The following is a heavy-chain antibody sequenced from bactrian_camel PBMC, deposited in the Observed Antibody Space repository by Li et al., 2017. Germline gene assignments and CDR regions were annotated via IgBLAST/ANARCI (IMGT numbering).Heavy chain of an antibody. V-gene: IGHV3S1*01. CDR1: GFTFSSAW. CDR2: INTGDGTT. D-gene: IGHD3*01. J-gene: IGHJ4*01. Sequence: HVQLVESGGGLVQPGGSLRLSCAASGFTFSSAWMFWVRQAPGKGLEWVSVINTGDGTTLYSDSVKGRFTISRDNAKDTLYLQMNSLKIEDTAVYYCALGSSRQATMTARGKGTQVTVS.